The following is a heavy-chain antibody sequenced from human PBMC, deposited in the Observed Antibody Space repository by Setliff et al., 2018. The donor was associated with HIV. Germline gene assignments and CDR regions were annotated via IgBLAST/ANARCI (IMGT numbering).Heavy chain of an antibody. CDR1: GGSVNIFY. Sequence: SETLSLTCTVSGGSVNIFYWSWIRQPPGKGLEWLGYIHYSGSTYYNPSLKSRVTMSLDTSTNKFSLQVRSVTAADTDGYYCATSPAGEILGSRPFYFDYWGQGTLVTVSS. J-gene: IGHJ4*02. CDR2: IHYSGST. CDR3: ATSPAGEILGSRPFYFDY. V-gene: IGHV4-59*02. D-gene: IGHD2-15*01.